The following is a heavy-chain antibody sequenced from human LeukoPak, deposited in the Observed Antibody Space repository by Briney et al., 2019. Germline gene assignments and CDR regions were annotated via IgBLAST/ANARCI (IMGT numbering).Heavy chain of an antibody. V-gene: IGHV3-30*04. CDR3: ARDNHYYMDV. CDR1: GFTFSSYA. CDR2: ISYDGSNK. D-gene: IGHD1-14*01. J-gene: IGHJ6*03. Sequence: GGSLILSCAASGFTFSSYAMHWVRQAPGKGLEWVAVISYDGSNKYYADSVKGRFTISRDNSKNTLYLQMNSLRAEDTAVYYCARDNHYYMDVWGKGTTVTVSS.